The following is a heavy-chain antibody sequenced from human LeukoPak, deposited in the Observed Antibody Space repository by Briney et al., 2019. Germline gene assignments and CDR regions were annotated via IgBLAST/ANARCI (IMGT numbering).Heavy chain of an antibody. D-gene: IGHD6-19*01. CDR2: ISYDGSNK. J-gene: IGHJ4*02. Sequence: GRSLRLSCAASGFTFSSYGMHWVRQAPGKGLEWVAVISYDGSNKYYADSVKGRFTISRDNSKNTLYLQMNSLRAEDTAVYYCAKSPLAVAPGDYFDHWGQGTLVTVSS. CDR1: GFTFSSYG. V-gene: IGHV3-30*18. CDR3: AKSPLAVAPGDYFDH.